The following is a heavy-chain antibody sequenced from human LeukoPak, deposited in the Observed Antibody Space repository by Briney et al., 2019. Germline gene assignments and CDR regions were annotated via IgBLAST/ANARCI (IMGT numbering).Heavy chain of an antibody. V-gene: IGHV3-74*01. Sequence: GGSQRLSCKTYGFTFSSYWMYWVRQAPGKVLVWVSRINSDGSSTSYADSVKGRFTISRDNAKNTLYLQMNSLTAEDTAMYYCARDRGYGDYWGQGTLVAVSS. J-gene: IGHJ4*02. CDR1: GFTFSSYW. CDR2: INSDGSST. CDR3: ARDRGYGDY. D-gene: IGHD5-18*01.